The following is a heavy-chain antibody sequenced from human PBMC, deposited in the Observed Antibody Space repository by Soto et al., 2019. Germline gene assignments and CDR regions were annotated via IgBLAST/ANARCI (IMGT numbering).Heavy chain of an antibody. J-gene: IGHJ6*02. D-gene: IGHD2-15*01. CDR1: GFTFSSYS. CDR3: AKDSTRGNYYGMDV. Sequence: GGSLRLSCAASGFTFSSYSMNWVRQAPGKGLEWVSSISSSSSYIYYAGSVKGRFTISRDNSKNMLFLQMSSLTVEDTAVYYCAKDSTRGNYYGMDVWGQGTTVTVSS. V-gene: IGHV3-21*04. CDR2: ISSSSSYI.